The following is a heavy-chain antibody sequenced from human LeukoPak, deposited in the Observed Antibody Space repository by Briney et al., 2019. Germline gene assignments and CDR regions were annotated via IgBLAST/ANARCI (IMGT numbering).Heavy chain of an antibody. CDR3: ARVAPPAAMGPGLDY. CDR2: IYHDGST. Sequence: PSETLSLTCAVSGGSISSNNWWIWVRQSPEKGLEWIGEIYHDGSTNYNPSLKSRVTISVGTSKNQFSLKLSSVTAADTAVYYCARVAPPAAMGPGLDYWGQGTLVTVSS. V-gene: IGHV4-4*02. CDR1: GGSISSNNW. J-gene: IGHJ4*02. D-gene: IGHD2-2*01.